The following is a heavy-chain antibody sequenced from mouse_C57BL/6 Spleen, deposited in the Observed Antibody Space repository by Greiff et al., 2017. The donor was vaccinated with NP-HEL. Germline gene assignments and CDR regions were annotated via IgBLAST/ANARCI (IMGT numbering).Heavy chain of an antibody. CDR3: TIPFTTVPLH. V-gene: IGHV1-5*01. CDR2: IYPGNSDT. Sequence: VHVKQSGTVLARPGASVKMSCKTSGYTFTSYWMHWVKQRPGQGLEWIGAIYPGNSDTSYNQKFKGKAKLTAVTSASTAYMELSSLTNEDSAVYYCTIPFTTVPLHWGQGTTLTVSS. CDR1: GYTFTSYW. D-gene: IGHD1-1*01. J-gene: IGHJ2*01.